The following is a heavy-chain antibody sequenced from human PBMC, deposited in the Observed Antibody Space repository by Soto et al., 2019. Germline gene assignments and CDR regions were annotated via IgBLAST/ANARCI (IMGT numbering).Heavy chain of an antibody. CDR1: GFTFSTYW. D-gene: IGHD2-2*01. CDR3: ARDRTSGPYRFFDY. J-gene: IGHJ4*02. CDR2: INTDGTGT. Sequence: GGSLRLSCAASGFTFSTYWMHWVRQAPGKGLVWVSRINTDGTGTYYADSVKGRFTISKDDAKNTLYLQMDSLRAEDTAVYYCARDRTSGPYRFFDYWGQGTLVTVSS. V-gene: IGHV3-74*01.